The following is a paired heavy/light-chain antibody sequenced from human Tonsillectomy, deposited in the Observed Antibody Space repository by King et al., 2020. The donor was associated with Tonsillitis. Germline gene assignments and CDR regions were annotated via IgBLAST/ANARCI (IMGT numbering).Heavy chain of an antibody. CDR3: ARHAESYSSNWYDY. J-gene: IGHJ4*02. Sequence: EVQLVQSGAEVKKPGESLRISCKGSGYNFITYWITWVRQMPGKGLEWMGRIDPSDSYTSYSPSFQGHVTISVDKSISTAYLQWSSLKASDTAMYYCARHAESYSSNWYDYWGQGTLVTVSS. D-gene: IGHD6-13*01. CDR2: IDPSDSYT. CDR1: GYNFITYW. V-gene: IGHV5-10-1*03.
Light chain of an antibody. CDR3: QTWGTAGIHV. Sequence: QLVLTQSPSASASLGASVTLTCTLSSGYSSYAIAWHQQQPEKGPRYLVKISSDGSYIKGDGIPDRFSGSSSGAERYLTISSLQSEDEADYYCQTWGTAGIHVFGGGTKLTVL. J-gene: IGLJ3*02. V-gene: IGLV4-69*01. CDR1: SGYSSYA. CDR2: ISSDGSY.